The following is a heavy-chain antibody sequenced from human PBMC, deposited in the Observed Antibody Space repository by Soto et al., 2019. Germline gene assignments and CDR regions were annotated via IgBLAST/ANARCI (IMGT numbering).Heavy chain of an antibody. CDR2: LYYSGNT. D-gene: IGHD2-15*01. CDR1: GGSISPFY. J-gene: IGHJ4*01. Sequence: SDTLSLTCTVSGGSISPFYWSWVRQPPGKGLEWIGYLYYSGNTNYNPSLKSRVTISVDASKNQVSLRLTSVTAADTAVYYCARVGGVAARTFDYWGHGTVVTVSS. CDR3: ARVGGVAARTFDY. V-gene: IGHV4-59*07.